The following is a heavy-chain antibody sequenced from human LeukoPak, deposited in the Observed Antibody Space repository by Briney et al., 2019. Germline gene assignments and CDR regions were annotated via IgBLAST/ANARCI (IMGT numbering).Heavy chain of an antibody. CDR1: GFTFNNYN. CDR2: ISSSSTLI. V-gene: IGHV3-48*01. D-gene: IGHD6-13*01. J-gene: IGHJ4*02. Sequence: GGSLRLSCAASGFTFNNYNMNWVRQAPGKGLEWVSYISSSSTLIYYADSVKGRFTISRDNAKNSLYLQMIGLGAEDTAVYYCARETLSSSWTYDYWGQGILVAVSS. CDR3: ARETLSSSWTYDY.